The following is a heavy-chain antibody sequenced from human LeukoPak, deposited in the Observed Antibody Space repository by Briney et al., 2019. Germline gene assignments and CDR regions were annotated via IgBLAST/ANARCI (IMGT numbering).Heavy chain of an antibody. V-gene: IGHV3-7*01. CDR2: IKEDGSKK. J-gene: IGHJ4*02. CDR1: GFSFRNYW. Sequence: GGSLRLSCVASGFSFRNYWMSWVRQAPGKGLGWVASIKEDGSKKNHLDSVKGRFTISRDNAKNFLYLQMNSLRVEDTALYYCARAINSGWVPDYWGQGTLVTVSS. CDR3: ARAINSGWVPDY. D-gene: IGHD6-19*01.